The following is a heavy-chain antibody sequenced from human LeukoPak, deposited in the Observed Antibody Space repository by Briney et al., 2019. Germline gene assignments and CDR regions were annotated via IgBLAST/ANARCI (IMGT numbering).Heavy chain of an antibody. CDR3: ATDRYYGSGSYYKFDF. D-gene: IGHD3-10*01. CDR1: GDSISSSSYY. Sequence: SETLSLTCSVSGDSISSSSYYWGWIRQPPGKGLEWIGSIYYSGSTYYNPSLKSRVTISVDTSKNQFSLKLSSVTAADTAVYYCATDRYYGSGSYYKFDFWGQGTLVTVSS. CDR2: IYYSGST. J-gene: IGHJ4*02. V-gene: IGHV4-39*07.